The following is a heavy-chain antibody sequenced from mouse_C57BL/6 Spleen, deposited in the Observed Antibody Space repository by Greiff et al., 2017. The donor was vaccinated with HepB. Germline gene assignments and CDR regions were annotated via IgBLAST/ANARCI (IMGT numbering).Heavy chain of an antibody. D-gene: IGHD3-2*02. CDR3: ARWGGQLRLRAMDY. J-gene: IGHJ4*01. V-gene: IGHV1-80*01. CDR1: GYAFSSYW. Sequence: VKLQESGAELVKPGASVKISCKASGYAFSSYWMNWVKQRPGKGLEWIGQIYPGDGDTNYNGKFKGKATLTADKSSSTAYMQLSSLTSEDSAVYFCARWGGQLRLRAMDYWGQGTSVTVSS. CDR2: IYPGDGDT.